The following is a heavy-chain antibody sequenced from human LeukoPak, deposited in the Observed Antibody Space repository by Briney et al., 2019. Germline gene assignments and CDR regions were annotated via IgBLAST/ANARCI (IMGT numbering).Heavy chain of an antibody. Sequence: PGRSLRLSCAASGFTFSSYGMHWVRQAPGKGLEWVAVISYDGSNKYYADSVKGRFTISRDNSKNTLYLQMNSLRAEDTAVYYCARGGYYGSGSYRNDAFDIWGQGTMVTVSS. CDR3: ARGGYYGSGSYRNDAFDI. CDR1: GFTFSSYG. D-gene: IGHD3-10*01. J-gene: IGHJ3*02. V-gene: IGHV3-30*03. CDR2: ISYDGSNK.